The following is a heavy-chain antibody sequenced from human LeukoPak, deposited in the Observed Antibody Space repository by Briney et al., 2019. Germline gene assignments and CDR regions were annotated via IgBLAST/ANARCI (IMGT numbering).Heavy chain of an antibody. V-gene: IGHV3-53*05. J-gene: IGHJ3*02. CDR2: IYSGGTT. CDR1: GFTVSNNY. Sequence: VGSLRLSCAASGFTVSNNYTNWVRHAPGEGLEWVSLIYSGGTTYYADSAKGRFTISRANSKNTLYLQINSLRAEDTAVYYCAKGLLYRRERWIQLGAFDIWGQGTMVTVSS. D-gene: IGHD5-24*01. CDR3: AKGLLYRRERWIQLGAFDI.